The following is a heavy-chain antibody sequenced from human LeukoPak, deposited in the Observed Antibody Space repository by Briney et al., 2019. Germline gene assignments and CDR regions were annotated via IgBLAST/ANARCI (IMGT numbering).Heavy chain of an antibody. CDR1: GLIASSNY. V-gene: IGHV3-53*01. CDR3: ARYTHSSGFDY. Sequence: GGSLRLSCAASGLIASSNYMSWVRQAPGKGLEWVSVIYSGGSTYYADSVEGRFTISRDNSKNTLYLQMNSLRAEDTAVYYCARYTHSSGFDYWGQGTLVTVSS. J-gene: IGHJ4*02. D-gene: IGHD6-19*01. CDR2: IYSGGST.